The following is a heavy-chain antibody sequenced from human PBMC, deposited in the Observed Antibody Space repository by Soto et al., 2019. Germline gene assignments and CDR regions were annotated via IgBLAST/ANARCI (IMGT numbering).Heavy chain of an antibody. Sequence: SETLSLTCAVSGHSISSGYYWGWLRQPPGKGLEWIGYISYSGSTYYNPSLKSRVTISADTSKNQFSLRMNSMIAADTAVYYCARADPDASVGYWGQGTLVTVSS. J-gene: IGHJ4*02. D-gene: IGHD2-15*01. CDR3: ARADPDASVGY. CDR2: ISYSGST. V-gene: IGHV4-38-2*01. CDR1: GHSISSGYY.